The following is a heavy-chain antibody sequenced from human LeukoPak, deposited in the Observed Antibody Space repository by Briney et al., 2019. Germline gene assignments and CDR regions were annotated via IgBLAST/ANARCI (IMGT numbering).Heavy chain of an antibody. Sequence: LETLSLTCSVSGGSVSSGISYWSWLRQPPGEELKWIAYISDSGGSDYNPSLRGRVTISLDTSKNQFSLRLTSVTAADTAVYYCARVPGAGTGPDYWGQGTLVTVSS. CDR1: GGSVSSGISY. J-gene: IGHJ4*02. CDR2: ISDSGGS. D-gene: IGHD6-13*01. V-gene: IGHV4-61*01. CDR3: ARVPGAGTGPDY.